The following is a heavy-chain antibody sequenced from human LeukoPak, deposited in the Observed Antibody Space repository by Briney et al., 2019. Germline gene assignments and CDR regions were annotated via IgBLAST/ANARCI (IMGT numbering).Heavy chain of an antibody. V-gene: IGHV3-64*01. D-gene: IGHD3-22*01. CDR2: ISSNGGRT. J-gene: IGHJ1*01. CDR3: ATYYYDSGGFHFHH. Sequence: GGSLRLSCAASGFTFRSYGMHWVRQAPGKGLEYVSAISSNGGRTYYANSVKGRFTISKDNSRNTLYLQMGSLRAEDMAVYYCATYYYDSGGFHFHHWGQGTLVTVSS. CDR1: GFTFRSYG.